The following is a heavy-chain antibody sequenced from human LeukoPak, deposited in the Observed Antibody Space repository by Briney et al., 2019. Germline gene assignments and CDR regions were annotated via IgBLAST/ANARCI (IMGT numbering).Heavy chain of an antibody. CDR2: ISSSGSSI. D-gene: IGHD1-26*01. CDR1: GFTFSDYY. V-gene: IGHV3-11*01. CDR3: ASSGSYYNLVSHYYGMDV. Sequence: PXGSLRLSCAASGFTFSDYYMSWIRQAPGKGVEWVSYISSSGSSIYYEDSVKGRFTISRDNAKNSLYLQMNSLRAEDTAVYYCASSGSYYNLVSHYYGMDVWGQGTTVTVSS. J-gene: IGHJ6*02.